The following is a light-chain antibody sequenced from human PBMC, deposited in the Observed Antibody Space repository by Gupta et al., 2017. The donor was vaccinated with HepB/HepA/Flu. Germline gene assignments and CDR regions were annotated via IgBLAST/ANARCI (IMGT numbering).Light chain of an antibody. CDR1: QSVSSN. J-gene: IGKJ1*01. CDR3: QQYNNWPPA. CDR2: GAS. V-gene: IGKV3-15*01. Sequence: EIVMTQSPATLSVSPGERATLSCRASQSVSSNLAWYQQKPGQAPRLLIYGASTRATRIPARFSGSGSGTEFTLTISSRQSEDFAVYYCQQYNNWPPAFGQGTKVEIK.